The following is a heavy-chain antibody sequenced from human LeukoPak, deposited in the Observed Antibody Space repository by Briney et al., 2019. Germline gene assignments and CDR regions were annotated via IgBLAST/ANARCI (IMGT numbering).Heavy chain of an antibody. D-gene: IGHD3-22*01. CDR3: ALYYYDSSGYYSNDAFDI. V-gene: IGHV1-69*13. CDR1: GGTFRSYV. CDR2: IIPIFGRA. J-gene: IGHJ3*02. Sequence: SVKVSCKASGGTFRSYVITWVRQAPGQGLEWMGGIIPIFGRADYAQKFQGRVMITADESTSTAYMELSSLRSEDTAVYYCALYYYDSSGYYSNDAFDIWGQGTMVTVSS.